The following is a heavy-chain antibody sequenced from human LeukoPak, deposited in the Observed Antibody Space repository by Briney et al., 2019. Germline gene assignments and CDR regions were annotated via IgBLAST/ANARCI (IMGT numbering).Heavy chain of an antibody. CDR2: IYPGNSDT. J-gene: IGHJ4*02. CDR3: ARAGYSSGWSD. D-gene: IGHD6-19*01. Sequence: GESLRISCKGSGYSFTSYWISWVRQMPGKGLEWMGIIYPGNSDTRYNPSFQGQVTISADKSISTAYLQWSSLKASDTAMYYCARAGYSSGWSDWGQGSLVTVSS. CDR1: GYSFTSYW. V-gene: IGHV5-51*01.